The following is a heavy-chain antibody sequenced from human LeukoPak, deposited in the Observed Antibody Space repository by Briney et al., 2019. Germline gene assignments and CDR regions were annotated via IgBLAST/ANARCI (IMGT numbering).Heavy chain of an antibody. CDR2: ISSSSSYI. CDR1: GFTFSSDS. D-gene: IGHD4-17*01. J-gene: IGHJ5*02. Sequence: PEGSLRLSCAASGFTFSSDSMNWVRQAPGKGLEWVSSISSSSSYIYYADSVKGRFTISRDNAKNSLYLQMNSLRAEDTAVYYCARLTVTTFSDWFDPWGQGTLVTVSS. V-gene: IGHV3-21*01. CDR3: ARLTVTTFSDWFDP.